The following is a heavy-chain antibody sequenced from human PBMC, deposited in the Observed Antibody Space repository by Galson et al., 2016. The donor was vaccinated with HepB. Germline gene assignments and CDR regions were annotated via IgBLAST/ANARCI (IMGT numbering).Heavy chain of an antibody. V-gene: IGHV3-64D*08. CDR1: GFTFSSYA. J-gene: IGHJ4*02. Sequence: SLRLSCAASGFTFSSYAMYWVRQAPGKGLEYVSAISSNGGSTYYADSVKGRFTISRDNSKNTLYLQMSSLRAEDMAVYYCVERGQERSFDYWGQGTLVTASS. CDR3: VERGQERSFDY. D-gene: IGHD1-1*01. CDR2: ISSNGGST.